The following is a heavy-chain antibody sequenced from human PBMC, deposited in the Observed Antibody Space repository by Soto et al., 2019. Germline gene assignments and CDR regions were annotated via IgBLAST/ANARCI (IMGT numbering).Heavy chain of an antibody. CDR1: GFSLSSTGVG. D-gene: IGHD2-21*01. CDR3: SQRIRDCGLGRGRANYFDS. V-gene: IGHV2-5*02. J-gene: IGHJ4*02. CDR2: IYWDDDK. Sequence: QITLKESGPTLVRPTQTLTLTCTFSGFSLSSTGVGVGWIRQPPGKALEWLALIYWDDDKRYSPSLKSRRTITKDTSKNEVMLTMTNMDPVDTATYYCSQRIRDCGLGRGRANYFDSWGQGTLVTVSS.